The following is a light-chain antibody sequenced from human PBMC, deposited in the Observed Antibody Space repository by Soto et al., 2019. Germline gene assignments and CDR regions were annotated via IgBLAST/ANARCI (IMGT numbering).Light chain of an antibody. CDR2: AAS. V-gene: IGKV1-39*01. Sequence: DIQMTQSPSSLSASVGDRVTITCRASETIASYLNWYQQRPGKAPKLLIYAASSLQSGVPSRFGGSGSGTDFTLTITSLQPEDFATYYCQQTYNPLRTFGQGTRL. CDR1: ETIASY. CDR3: QQTYNPLRT. J-gene: IGKJ1*01.